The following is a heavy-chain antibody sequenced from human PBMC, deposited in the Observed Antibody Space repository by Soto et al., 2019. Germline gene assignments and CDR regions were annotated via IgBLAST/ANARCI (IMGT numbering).Heavy chain of an antibody. V-gene: IGHV4-34*01. Sequence: ASETLSPTFAVYGGSFSGYFWSWIRPPPGKGAGGIGEINHSGSTNYNPSLKSRVTISVDTSKNQFSLKLSSVTAADTAVYYCARGRATYYDFWSGKQPYYFDYWGQGTLVTVSS. CDR1: GGSFSGYF. D-gene: IGHD3-3*01. CDR2: INHSGST. CDR3: ARGRATYYDFWSGKQPYYFDY. J-gene: IGHJ4*02.